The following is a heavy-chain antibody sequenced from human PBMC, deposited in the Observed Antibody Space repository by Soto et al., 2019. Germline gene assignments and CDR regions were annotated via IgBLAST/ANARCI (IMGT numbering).Heavy chain of an antibody. CDR3: AKSRAAYYYMDV. CDR2: ISAYNGNT. J-gene: IGHJ6*03. V-gene: IGHV1-18*01. CDR1: GYTFTSYG. Sequence: ASVKVSCKASGYTFTSYGISWVRQAPGQGLEWMGWISAYNGNTNYAQKLQGRVTMTTDTSTSTAYMELRSLRSDDTAVYYCAKSRAAYYYMDVWGKGTTVTVSS.